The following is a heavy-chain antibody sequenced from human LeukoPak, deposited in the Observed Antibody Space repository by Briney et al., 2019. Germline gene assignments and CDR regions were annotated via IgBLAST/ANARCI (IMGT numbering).Heavy chain of an antibody. CDR2: INHSGST. V-gene: IGHV4-34*01. J-gene: IGHJ4*02. D-gene: IGHD6-13*01. CDR1: GGSFSGYY. Sequence: PSETLSLTCAVYGGSFSGYYWSWIRQPPGKGLEWIGEINHSGSTNYNPSLKSRVTISVDTSKNQFSLKLSSVTAADTAVYYCARGFLAGTSYWGQGTLVTVSS. CDR3: ARGFLAGTSY.